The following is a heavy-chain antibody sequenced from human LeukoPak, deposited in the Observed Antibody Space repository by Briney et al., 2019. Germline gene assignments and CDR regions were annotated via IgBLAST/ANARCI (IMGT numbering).Heavy chain of an antibody. V-gene: IGHV4-59*01. CDR1: GGSISSDY. J-gene: IGHJ4*02. CDR3: ASVSSLTDIHY. Sequence: SGTLSLTCTVSGGSISSDYWRWIRQSPGKGLEWLGYLSHSGSTGYNPSLQSRATISGDTSKNQFSLKLSSVTAADTAVYYCASVSSLTDIHYWGQGTLVTVFS. CDR2: LSHSGST.